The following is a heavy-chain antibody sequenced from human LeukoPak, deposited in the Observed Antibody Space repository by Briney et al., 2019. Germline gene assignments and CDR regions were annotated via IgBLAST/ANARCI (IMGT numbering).Heavy chain of an antibody. CDR2: IYYSGST. CDR3: ASRVVPAAHNWFDP. V-gene: IGHV4-39*07. CDR1: GGSISSSSYY. Sequence: SETLSLTCTVSGGSISSSSYYWGWIRQPPGKGLEWIGSIYYSGSTYYNPSLKSRVTISVDTSKNQFSLKLSSVTAADTAVYYCASRVVPAAHNWFDPWGQGTLVTVSS. J-gene: IGHJ5*02. D-gene: IGHD2-2*01.